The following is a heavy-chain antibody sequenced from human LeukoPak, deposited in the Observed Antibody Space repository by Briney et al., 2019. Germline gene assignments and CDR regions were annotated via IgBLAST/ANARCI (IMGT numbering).Heavy chain of an antibody. CDR3: ARVKGGAGYSGYDRRYYFDY. J-gene: IGHJ4*02. Sequence: SETLSLTCTVSGYSISSGYYWGWIRQPPGKGLEWIGSIYHSGSTYYNPSLKSRVTISVDTSKNQFSLKLSSVTAADTAVYYCARVKGGAGYSGYDRRYYFDYWGQGTLVTVSS. CDR1: GYSISSGYY. D-gene: IGHD5-12*01. CDR2: IYHSGST. V-gene: IGHV4-38-2*02.